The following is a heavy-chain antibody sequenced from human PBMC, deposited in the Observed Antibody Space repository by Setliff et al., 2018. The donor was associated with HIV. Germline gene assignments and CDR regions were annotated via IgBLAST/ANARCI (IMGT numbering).Heavy chain of an antibody. CDR3: ARGARLLAGYSDRWDYYYMGF. CDR1: GGSISSFY. D-gene: IGHD6-13*01. Sequence: SETLSLTCTASGGSISSFYWSWIRQPPGKGLEWIGYIYYSGSTHYNPSLKSRFTISVDTSKNQFSLKVNSVTAADTAVYYCARGARLLAGYSDRWDYYYMGFWGKGTTVTV. V-gene: IGHV4-59*12. CDR2: IYYSGST. J-gene: IGHJ6*03.